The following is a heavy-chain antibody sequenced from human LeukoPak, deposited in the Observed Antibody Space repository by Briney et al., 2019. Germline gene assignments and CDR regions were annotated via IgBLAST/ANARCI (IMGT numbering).Heavy chain of an antibody. Sequence: SVKVSCKASGGTFSSYAISWVRQAPGQGVEWMGRIIPIFGTANYAQKFQGRVTITTDESTSTAYMELSSLRSEDTAVYYCARSFGYSYGYTPKYYFDHWGQGTLVTVSS. CDR2: IIPIFGTA. V-gene: IGHV1-69*05. CDR3: ARSFGYSYGYTPKYYFDH. J-gene: IGHJ4*02. D-gene: IGHD5-18*01. CDR1: GGTFSSYA.